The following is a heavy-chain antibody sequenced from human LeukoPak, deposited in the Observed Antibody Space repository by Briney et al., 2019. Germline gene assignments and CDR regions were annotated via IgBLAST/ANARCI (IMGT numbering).Heavy chain of an antibody. Sequence: SETLSLTCAVYGGSFSGYYWSWIRQPPGKGLEWIGEINHSGSTNYNPSLKSRVTISVDTSKNQFSLKLSSVTAADTAVYYCARRYSNYFFDYWGQGTLVTVSS. D-gene: IGHD4-11*01. V-gene: IGHV4-34*01. CDR1: GGSFSGYY. CDR3: ARRYSNYFFDY. CDR2: INHSGST. J-gene: IGHJ4*02.